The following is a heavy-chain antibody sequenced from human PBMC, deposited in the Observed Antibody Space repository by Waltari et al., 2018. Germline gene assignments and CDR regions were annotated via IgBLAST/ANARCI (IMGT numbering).Heavy chain of an antibody. V-gene: IGHV4-39*01. D-gene: IGHD3-10*01. CDR2: IYYSGST. CDR3: AKTFSMVRGFNFVPYDAFDI. J-gene: IGHJ3*02. CDR1: GGSISSSSYY. Sequence: QLQLQESGPGLVKPSETLSLTCTVSGGSISSSSYYWGWIRQPPGTGLEWIGSIYYSGSTYYNPSLKSRVTISVDTSKNQFSLKLSSVTAADTAVYYCAKTFSMVRGFNFVPYDAFDIWGQGTMVTVSS.